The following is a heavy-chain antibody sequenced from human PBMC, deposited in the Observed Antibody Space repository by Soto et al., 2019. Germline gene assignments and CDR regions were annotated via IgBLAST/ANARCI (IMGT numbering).Heavy chain of an antibody. J-gene: IGHJ4*02. CDR3: AKTSHSGDYAGPFDS. D-gene: IGHD4-17*01. V-gene: IGHV3-23*01. Sequence: PGGSLRLSCAASGFIFNNYAINWVRQVPGKGLEWVSGISGRGGNTFYADSMKGRFTISRDNSKNTVYLQMTNLRVEDTAIYYCAKTSHSGDYAGPFDSWGQGTLVTVSS. CDR2: ISGRGGNT. CDR1: GFIFNNYA.